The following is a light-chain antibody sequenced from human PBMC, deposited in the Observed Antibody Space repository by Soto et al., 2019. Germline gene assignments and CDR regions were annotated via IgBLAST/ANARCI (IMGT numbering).Light chain of an antibody. CDR1: QSVDSSF. J-gene: IGKJ1*01. Sequence: EIVLTQSPGSLSLSPGERATLSCRASQSVDSSFFAWYQQKHGQAPRLLIYGASNRATGIPDRFSGRGSGTDFTLTITRLEPEDFAVYYCQQYVSSVTFGQGTKVETK. V-gene: IGKV3-20*01. CDR2: GAS. CDR3: QQYVSSVT.